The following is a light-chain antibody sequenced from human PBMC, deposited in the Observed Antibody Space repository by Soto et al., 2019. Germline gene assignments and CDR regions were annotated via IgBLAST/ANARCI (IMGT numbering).Light chain of an antibody. CDR3: QQYDSTPWT. J-gene: IGKJ1*01. CDR1: QSVLYSSNNKNY. V-gene: IGKV4-1*01. Sequence: DIVMTQSPDSLAVSLGERATINCKSSQSVLYSSNNKNYLAWYQQKPGQPPKLLIYWASTRESGVPDRFSGSGYGTDFTLTISSLQAEDVAVYYCQQYDSTPWTFGQGTKVEIK. CDR2: WAS.